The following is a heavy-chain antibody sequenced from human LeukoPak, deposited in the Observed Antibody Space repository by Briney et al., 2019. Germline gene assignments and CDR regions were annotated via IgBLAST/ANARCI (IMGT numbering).Heavy chain of an antibody. CDR3: AKDRYSGSLYYFDY. V-gene: IGHV3-23*01. Sequence: GGSLRLSCAASGFTFSRSAMAWVRQAPGKGLEWISTISDSGGSTYYADSVKGRFTISRDNAKNSLYLQMDSLRAEDTALYYCAKDRYSGSLYYFDYWGQGTLVTVSS. CDR2: ISDSGGST. D-gene: IGHD1-26*01. CDR1: GFTFSRSA. J-gene: IGHJ4*02.